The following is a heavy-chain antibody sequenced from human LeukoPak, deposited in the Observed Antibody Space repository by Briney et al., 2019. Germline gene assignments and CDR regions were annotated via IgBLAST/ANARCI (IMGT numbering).Heavy chain of an antibody. CDR3: ASGSSIAARSM. CDR1: GYTFTGYY. J-gene: IGHJ3*02. CDR2: INPNSGGT. Sequence: GASVKVSCKASGYTFTGYYMHWVRQDPGQGREWMGWINPNSGGTNYAQKFQGRVTMTRGTSISTAYRELSSMRSDDTAVYYCASGSSIAARSMWGEGTMVTVSS. V-gene: IGHV1-2*02. D-gene: IGHD6-6*01.